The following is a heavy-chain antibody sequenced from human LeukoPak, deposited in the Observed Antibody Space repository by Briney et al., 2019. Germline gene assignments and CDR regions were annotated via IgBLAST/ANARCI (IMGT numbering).Heavy chain of an antibody. CDR2: ISGSGGST. Sequence: GGSLRLSCAASGFSFSSYAMSWVRQAPGKGLEWVSAISGSGGSTYYADSVKGRFTISRDNSKNTLYLQMNSLRAEDTAVYYCAKDQLYYYGMDVWGQGTTVTVSS. CDR3: AKDQLYYYGMDV. V-gene: IGHV3-23*01. D-gene: IGHD2-2*01. CDR1: GFSFSSYA. J-gene: IGHJ6*02.